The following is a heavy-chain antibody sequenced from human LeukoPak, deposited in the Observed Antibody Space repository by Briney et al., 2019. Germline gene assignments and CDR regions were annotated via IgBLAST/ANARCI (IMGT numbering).Heavy chain of an antibody. CDR1: GGSFSGYY. V-gene: IGHV4-34*01. D-gene: IGHD2-15*01. CDR2: INHSGST. Sequence: SETLSLTCAVYGGSFSGYYWSWIRQPPGKGLEWIGEINHSGSTNYNPSLKSRVTISVDTSKNQFSLKLSSVTAADTAVYYCAGGYCSGGSCRRRNYYYGMDVWGKGTTVTVS. J-gene: IGHJ6*04. CDR3: AGGYCSGGSCRRRNYYYGMDV.